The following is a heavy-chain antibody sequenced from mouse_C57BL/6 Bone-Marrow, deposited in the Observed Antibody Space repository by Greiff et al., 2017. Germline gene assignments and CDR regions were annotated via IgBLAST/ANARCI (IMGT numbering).Heavy chain of an antibody. CDR3: TTLNDYDWYFDV. CDR2: IDPENGDT. Sequence: EVQLVESGAELVRPGASVKLSCTASGFNIKDDYMHWVKQRPEQGLEWIGWIDPENGDTEYASKFQGKATITADTSSNTAYLQLSSLTSEDTAVYYCTTLNDYDWYFDVWGTGTTVTVAS. V-gene: IGHV14-4*01. D-gene: IGHD2-4*01. CDR1: GFNIKDDY. J-gene: IGHJ1*03.